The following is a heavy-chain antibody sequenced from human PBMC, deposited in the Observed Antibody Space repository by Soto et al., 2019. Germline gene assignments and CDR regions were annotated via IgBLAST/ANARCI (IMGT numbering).Heavy chain of an antibody. CDR1: GGSISSYY. J-gene: IGHJ4*02. Sequence: QVQLQESGPGLVKPSETLSLTCTVSGGSISSYYWSWIRQPPGKGLEWIGYIYYSGSTNYNPSLNSRVTIAVATSKNQFPLKLRSVTAADTAVYYCARHIPLHDFCSAYPYFFDYWGQGTLVTVSS. D-gene: IGHD3-3*01. CDR3: ARHIPLHDFCSAYPYFFDY. V-gene: IGHV4-59*08. CDR2: IYYSGST.